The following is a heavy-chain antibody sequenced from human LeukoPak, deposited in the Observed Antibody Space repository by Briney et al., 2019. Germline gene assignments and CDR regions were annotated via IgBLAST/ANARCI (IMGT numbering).Heavy chain of an antibody. D-gene: IGHD6-13*01. CDR1: GFTFSDYA. J-gene: IGHJ3*02. CDR3: ARSDSSSWYLGNAFDI. V-gene: IGHV3-30*04. Sequence: PGGSLRLSCAASGFTFSDYAMHWVRQAPGKGLEWVATISYDGSNKYYADSVKGRFTISRDNSKNTLYLQMNSLRAEDTAVYYCARSDSSSWYLGNAFDIWGQGTMVTVSS. CDR2: ISYDGSNK.